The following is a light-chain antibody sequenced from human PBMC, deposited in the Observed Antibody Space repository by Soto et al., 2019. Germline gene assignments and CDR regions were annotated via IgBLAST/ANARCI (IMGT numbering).Light chain of an antibody. CDR1: QSVSNN. V-gene: IGKV3-15*01. CDR3: QQYNNWWT. Sequence: EVVMTQSPATLSVSPGERATFSCRASQSVSNNLAWYQQKPGQAPRLLIYGASTRATGIPARFSGSGSGTEFTLTISSQQSEDVAVYYRQQYNNWWTFGQGTKVEIK. CDR2: GAS. J-gene: IGKJ1*01.